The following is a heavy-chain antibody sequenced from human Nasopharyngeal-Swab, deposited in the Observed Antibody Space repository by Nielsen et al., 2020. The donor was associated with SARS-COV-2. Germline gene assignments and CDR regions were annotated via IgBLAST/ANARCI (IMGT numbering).Heavy chain of an antibody. Sequence: SVKVSCKASGFTFTSSSVQWVRQARGQRLEWIGWIVVGSCNTNYAQKFQERVTITRDMSTSTAYMELSSLRSEDTAVYYCAAAASYDSSGYYSDYWGQGTLVTVSS. CDR3: AAAASYDSSGYYSDY. V-gene: IGHV1-58*01. D-gene: IGHD3-22*01. CDR2: IVVGSCNT. CDR1: GFTFTSSS. J-gene: IGHJ4*02.